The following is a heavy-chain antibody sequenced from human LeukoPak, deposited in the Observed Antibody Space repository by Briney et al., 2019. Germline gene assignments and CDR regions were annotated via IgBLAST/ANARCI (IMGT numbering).Heavy chain of an antibody. CDR3: ARVTRKDWLFSIGDYFDY. CDR1: GGSISSSSYY. V-gene: IGHV4-39*01. J-gene: IGHJ4*02. D-gene: IGHD3-9*01. CDR2: IYYSGST. Sequence: SETLSLTCTVSGGSISSSSYYWGWIRQPPGKGLERIGSIYYSGSTYYNPSLKSRVTISVDTSKNQFSLKLSSVTAADTAVYYCARVTRKDWLFSIGDYFDYWGQGTLVTVSS.